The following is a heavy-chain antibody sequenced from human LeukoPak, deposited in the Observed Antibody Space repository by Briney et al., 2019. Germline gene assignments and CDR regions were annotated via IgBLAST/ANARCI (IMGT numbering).Heavy chain of an antibody. Sequence: GGPLRLSCAASGFTLSGHYMDWVRQAPGKGLEWVGRIRNKANGYTTQYAASVNGRFTFSRDDSKNSLYLQMNSLKTEDTAVYYCAGGTDRYDSGYYYWYFQHWGQGTLVTVSS. D-gene: IGHD3-22*01. CDR2: IRNKANGYTT. CDR3: AGGTDRYDSGYYYWYFQH. CDR1: GFTLSGHY. J-gene: IGHJ1*01. V-gene: IGHV3-72*01.